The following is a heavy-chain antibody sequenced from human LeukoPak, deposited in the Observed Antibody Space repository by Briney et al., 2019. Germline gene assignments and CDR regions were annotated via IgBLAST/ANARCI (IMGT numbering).Heavy chain of an antibody. CDR2: IYYSGST. Sequence: SETLSLTCTVSGGSISSYYWSWIRQPPGKRLEWIGYIYYSGSTNYNPSLKSRVTISVDTSNNQFSLRLSSVTAADTAIYYCARGYSYGSYYFDYWGQGTLVTVSS. J-gene: IGHJ4*02. D-gene: IGHD5-18*01. V-gene: IGHV4-59*01. CDR1: GGSISSYY. CDR3: ARGYSYGSYYFDY.